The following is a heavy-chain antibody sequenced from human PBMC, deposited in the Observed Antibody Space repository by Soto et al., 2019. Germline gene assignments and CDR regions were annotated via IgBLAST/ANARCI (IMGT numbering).Heavy chain of an antibody. V-gene: IGHV1-69*12. J-gene: IGHJ6*02. CDR3: ARGVEMATNPYYYYGMDV. CDR1: GGTFSSYA. CDR2: IIPIFGTV. Sequence: QVQLVQSGAEVKKPGSSVKVSCKASGGTFSSYAISWVRQAPGQGLEWMGGIIPIFGTVNYAQKFQGRVTITADESTSTAYMELSSLRSEDTAVYYCARGVEMATNPYYYYGMDVWGQGTTVTVSS. D-gene: IGHD5-12*01.